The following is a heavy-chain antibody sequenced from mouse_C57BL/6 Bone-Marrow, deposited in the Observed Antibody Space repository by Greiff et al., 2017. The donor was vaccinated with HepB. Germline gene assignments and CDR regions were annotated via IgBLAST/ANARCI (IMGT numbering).Heavy chain of an antibody. CDR2: ISSGSSTI. Sequence: EVKLVESGGGLVKPGGSLKLSCAASGFTFSDYGMHWVRQAPEKGLEWVAYISSGSSTIYYADTVKGRFTISRDNAKNTLFLQMTSLRSEDTAMYYCERRNFITTVRYAMDYWGQGTSVTVSS. CDR1: GFTFSDYG. J-gene: IGHJ4*01. V-gene: IGHV5-17*01. D-gene: IGHD1-1*01. CDR3: ERRNFITTVRYAMDY.